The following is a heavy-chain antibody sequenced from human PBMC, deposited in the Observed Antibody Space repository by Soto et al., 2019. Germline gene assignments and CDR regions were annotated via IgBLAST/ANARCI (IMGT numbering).Heavy chain of an antibody. J-gene: IGHJ4*02. CDR2: ISAYNGNT. Sequence: ASVKVSSKASGYTFTSYGISWVRQAPGQGLEWMGWISAYNGNTNYAQKLQGRVTMTTDTSTSTAYMELRSLRSDDTAVYYCARDSFSGYTPHYFDYWGQGTLVTVSS. D-gene: IGHD3-22*01. CDR1: GYTFTSYG. V-gene: IGHV1-18*01. CDR3: ARDSFSGYTPHYFDY.